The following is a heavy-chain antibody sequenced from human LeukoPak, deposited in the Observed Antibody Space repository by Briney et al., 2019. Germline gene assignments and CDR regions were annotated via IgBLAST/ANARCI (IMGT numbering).Heavy chain of an antibody. D-gene: IGHD3-10*01. CDR3: ATASGALAFDI. CDR1: GFTFSSYA. Sequence: PGGSLRLSCAASGFTFSSYAMSWVRQAPGKGLEWVSVIYTGGSTYYADSVKGRFTISRDSFKNTLYLQMNSLRAEDTAVYYCATASGALAFDIWGQGTMVTVSS. V-gene: IGHV3-23*03. CDR2: IYTGGST. J-gene: IGHJ3*02.